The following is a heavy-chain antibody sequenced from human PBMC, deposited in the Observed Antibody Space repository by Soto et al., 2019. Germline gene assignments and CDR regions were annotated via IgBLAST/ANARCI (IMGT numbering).Heavy chain of an antibody. CDR3: ARDHYYDSSGFLNWFDP. CDR1: GGSVSSGSYY. J-gene: IGHJ5*02. V-gene: IGHV4-61*01. D-gene: IGHD3-22*01. Sequence: PSETLSLTCTVSGGSVSSGSYYWSWIRQPPGKGLEWIGYIYYSGSTNYNPSLKSRVTISVDTSKNQFSLKLSSVTAADTAVYYCARDHYYDSSGFLNWFDPWGQGTLVTVSS. CDR2: IYYSGST.